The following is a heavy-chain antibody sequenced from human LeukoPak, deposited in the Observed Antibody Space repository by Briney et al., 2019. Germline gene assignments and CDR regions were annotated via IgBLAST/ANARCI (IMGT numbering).Heavy chain of an antibody. CDR3: ARGSGETGGYYYVY. J-gene: IGHJ4*02. CDR1: GGSFSRYT. Sequence: SVKVSCKASGGSFSRYTISWVRQAPGQGLEWMGGIIPMFGTANYAQKFQGRVTITADESTRTAYMELRTLRSEDTAIYYCARGSGETGGYYYVYWGRGTPVTVSS. D-gene: IGHD3-22*01. CDR2: IIPMFGTA. V-gene: IGHV1-69*13.